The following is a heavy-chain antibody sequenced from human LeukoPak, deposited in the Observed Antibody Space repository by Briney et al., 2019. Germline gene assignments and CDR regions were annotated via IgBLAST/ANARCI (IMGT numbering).Heavy chain of an antibody. J-gene: IGHJ5*02. CDR1: GGSISSYY. Sequence: SETLSLTCTVSGGSISSYYWSWIRQPPGKGLEWIGYVYYSGSTNYNPSLKSRVTISVDTSKNQFPLKLSSVTAADTAVYYCAREGIAAAGYWFDPWGQGTLVTVSS. D-gene: IGHD6-13*01. CDR2: VYYSGST. V-gene: IGHV4-59*01. CDR3: AREGIAAAGYWFDP.